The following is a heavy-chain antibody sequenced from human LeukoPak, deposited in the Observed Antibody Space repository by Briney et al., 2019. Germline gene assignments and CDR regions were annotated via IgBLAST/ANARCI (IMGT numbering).Heavy chain of an antibody. CDR1: GFTL. J-gene: IGHJ4*02. D-gene: IGHD4-23*01. Sequence: GSLRLSCTASGFTLNWVRQAPGKGLEWASSVSTGSNYIYYADSVKGRFTISRDNDKNSLYLQMNSLRAEDTAVYYCARVDGNSRALDYWGQGTLVTVSS. CDR2: VSTGSNYI. V-gene: IGHV3-21*01. CDR3: ARVDGNSRALDY.